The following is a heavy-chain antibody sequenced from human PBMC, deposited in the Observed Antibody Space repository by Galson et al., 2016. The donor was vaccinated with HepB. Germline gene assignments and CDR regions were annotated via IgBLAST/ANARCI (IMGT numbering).Heavy chain of an antibody. D-gene: IGHD3-16*01. CDR3: ARHWGRNSRIDY. V-gene: IGHV4-59*08. CDR1: GGAMKTFY. CDR2: VYHSGTT. Sequence: SETLSLTCSVSGGAMKTFYWSWIRQSPGKGLAWIGYVYHSGTTYYNPSLKSRVTISIDTWNNKFSLKMTGMTASDTAVYYCARHWGRNSRIDYWGQGTLVTVSS. J-gene: IGHJ4*02.